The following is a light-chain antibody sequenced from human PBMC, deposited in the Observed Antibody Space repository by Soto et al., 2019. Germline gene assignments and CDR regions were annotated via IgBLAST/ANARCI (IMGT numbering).Light chain of an antibody. CDR3: QQYYNWPIT. Sequence: EIVMTQSPATLSVSPGERATLSCRASQSVSSNLAWYQQKPGQAPRLLIYGASTRATGIPARLSGSGSGTEFTLTISSLQSEDFAVYYCQQYYNWPITFGQGTRLEIX. CDR1: QSVSSN. J-gene: IGKJ5*01. V-gene: IGKV3-15*01. CDR2: GAS.